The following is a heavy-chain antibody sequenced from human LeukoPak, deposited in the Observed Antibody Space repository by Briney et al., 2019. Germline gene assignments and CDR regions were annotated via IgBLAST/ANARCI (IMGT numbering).Heavy chain of an antibody. J-gene: IGHJ4*02. CDR2: INTGNGDT. CDR1: GYTFTSFA. CDR3: ASIDMGDY. D-gene: IGHD1-26*01. V-gene: IGHV1-3*04. Sequence: ASVKVSCKTSGYTFTSFAMHWVRQAPGQRPEWMGWINTGNGDTKYLQNFQGRVTFSRDTSAGTAFMELNSLRSEDTAVYYCASIDMGDYWGQGTLVTVSS.